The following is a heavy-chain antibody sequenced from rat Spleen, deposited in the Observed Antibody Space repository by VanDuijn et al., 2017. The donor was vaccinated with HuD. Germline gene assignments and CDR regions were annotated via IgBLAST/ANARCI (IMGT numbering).Heavy chain of an antibody. J-gene: IGHJ1*01. CDR3: TRRGYLSDWYFDF. D-gene: IGHD4-4*01. CDR2: ISYDGSKT. V-gene: IGHV5-7*01. CDR1: GFTVSDFY. Sequence: VQMVESGGGVVQPGRSLKLSCAASGFTVSDFYMAWVRQAPTKGLEWVATISYDGSKTYYRDSVKGRFTISRDNARRTLNLHMDSLRSEDTAIYYCTRRGYLSDWYFDFWGPGTMVTVSS.